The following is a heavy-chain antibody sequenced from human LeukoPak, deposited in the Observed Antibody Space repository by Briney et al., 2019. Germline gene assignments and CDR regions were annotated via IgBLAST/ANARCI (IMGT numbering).Heavy chain of an antibody. D-gene: IGHD1-26*01. CDR2: INWNGGGT. CDR1: GFSFKDYG. J-gene: IGHJ6*02. CDR3: AKHLTATNTYIFFGLDV. Sequence: GGSLRLSCAATGFSFKDYGMHWVRQPPGKGLEWVSAINWNGGGTDYADSVKGRFTISRDNAKNSLYLQLSGLRPEDTALYYCAKHLTATNTYIFFGLDVWGQGTSVTVSS. V-gene: IGHV3-9*01.